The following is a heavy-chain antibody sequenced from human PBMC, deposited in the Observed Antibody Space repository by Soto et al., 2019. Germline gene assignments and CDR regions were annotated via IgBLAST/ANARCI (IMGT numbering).Heavy chain of an antibody. D-gene: IGHD3-22*01. J-gene: IGHJ6*02. CDR1: GYSFTSYW. V-gene: IGHV5-10-1*01. CDR2: IDPSDSYT. Sequence: VESLKISCNGSGYSFTSYWISWVRQMPGKGLEWMGRIDPSDSYTNYSPSFQGHVTISADKSISTAYLQWSSLKASDTAMYYCARHRYYYDSSGQLYGMDVWGQGTTVTVSS. CDR3: ARHRYYYDSSGQLYGMDV.